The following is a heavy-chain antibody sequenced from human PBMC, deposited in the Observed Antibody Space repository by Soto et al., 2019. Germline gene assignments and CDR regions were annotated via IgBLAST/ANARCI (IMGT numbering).Heavy chain of an antibody. J-gene: IGHJ6*02. V-gene: IGHV3-33*01. CDR3: ARGLRWGPSSFHPRGVYYYYYGMDV. CDR1: GFTFSSYG. Sequence: GGSLRLSCAASGFTFSSYGMHWVRQAPGKGLEWVAVIWYDGSNKYYADSVKGRFTISRDNSKNTLYLQMNSLRAEDTAVYYCARGLRWGPSSFHPRGVYYYYYGMDVWGQGTTVTVSS. D-gene: IGHD3-16*01. CDR2: IWYDGSNK.